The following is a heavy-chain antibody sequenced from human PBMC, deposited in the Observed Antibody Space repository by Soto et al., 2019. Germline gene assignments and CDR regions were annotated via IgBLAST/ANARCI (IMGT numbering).Heavy chain of an antibody. CDR1: GFTFSSCA. Sequence: GGSLRLSCAASGFTFSSCAMSWFRQAPGKGLEWVSAICGSGGSTYYADSVKGRFTISRDNSKNTLYLQMNSLRAEDTAVYYCAKLDSSGWHYSIAYFQHWAQGTLVTVSS. D-gene: IGHD6-19*01. V-gene: IGHV3-23*01. J-gene: IGHJ1*01. CDR2: ICGSGGST. CDR3: AKLDSSGWHYSIAYFQH.